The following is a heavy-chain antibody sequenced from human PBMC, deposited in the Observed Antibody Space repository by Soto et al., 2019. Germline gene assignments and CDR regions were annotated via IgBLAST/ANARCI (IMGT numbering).Heavy chain of an antibody. D-gene: IGHD2-2*01. Sequence: QLQLQESGSGLVKPSQTLSLTCAVSGGSISSGGYSWSWIRQPPGKGLEWIGYIYHSGSTYYNPSHRSRVTITVDRSKNQFSMKLSSVTAADTAVYYCATVVLVPAATESYYYYYGMDVWGLGTTVTVSS. J-gene: IGHJ6*02. V-gene: IGHV4-30-2*01. CDR2: IYHSGST. CDR1: GGSISSGGYS. CDR3: ATVVLVPAATESYYYYYGMDV.